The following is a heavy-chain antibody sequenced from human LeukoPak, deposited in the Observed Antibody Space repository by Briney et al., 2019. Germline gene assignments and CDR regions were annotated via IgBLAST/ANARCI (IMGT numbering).Heavy chain of an antibody. J-gene: IGHJ5*02. V-gene: IGHV1-46*01. Sequence: ASVKVSCKASGYTFTSYYMHWVRQAPGQGLEWMGIINPSGGSTSYAQKFQGRVTMTRDTSTSTVYMELSSLRSEDTAVYYCARDGAVTYYDFWSGSSTWFDPWGQGTLVTVSS. CDR3: ARDGAVTYYDFWSGSSTWFDP. CDR1: GYTFTSYY. D-gene: IGHD3-3*01. CDR2: INPSGGST.